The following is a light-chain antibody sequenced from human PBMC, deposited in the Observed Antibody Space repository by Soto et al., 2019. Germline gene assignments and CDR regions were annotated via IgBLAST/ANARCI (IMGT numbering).Light chain of an antibody. CDR2: EGS. CDR1: SSDVGNYNL. Sequence: QPVLTQPASVSGSPGQSITISCTGTSSDVGNYNLVSWYQHHPGKAPKLMIYEGSERPSGVSNRFSGSKSGNTASLTISGLQAEDEADYYCCSYASGREIFGGGTKVTVL. V-gene: IGLV2-23*01. CDR3: CSYASGREI. J-gene: IGLJ2*01.